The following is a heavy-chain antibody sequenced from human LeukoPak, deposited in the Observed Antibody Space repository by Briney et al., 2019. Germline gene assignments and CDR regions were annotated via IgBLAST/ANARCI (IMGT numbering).Heavy chain of an antibody. CDR3: AKTPGDCTGGTCYSFDY. Sequence: GGSLRLSCAASGFTFYTYAMTWVRQAPGKGLEWVSSISGSGDNTYYADSVKGRFSVSRDNSKNTLYLQMNSLRAEDTAVYYCAKTPGDCTGGTCYSFDYWGQGSLVTVSS. CDR2: ISGSGDNT. CDR1: GFTFYTYA. J-gene: IGHJ4*02. V-gene: IGHV3-23*01. D-gene: IGHD2-15*01.